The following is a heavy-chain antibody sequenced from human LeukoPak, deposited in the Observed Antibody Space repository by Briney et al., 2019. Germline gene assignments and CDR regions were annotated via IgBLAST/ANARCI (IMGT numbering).Heavy chain of an antibody. CDR2: IYSGGTT. V-gene: IGHV3-53*01. CDR3: ARDQSGGSPHDY. D-gene: IGHD2-15*01. J-gene: IGHJ4*02. Sequence: GSLRLSCAVSGFTVSGNYMSWVRHAPGKGLEWVSLIYSGGTTYYADSVKGRFTISRDNSKNTLYLQMNSLRAEDTAVYYCARDQSGGSPHDYWGQGTLVTVSS. CDR1: GFTVSGNY.